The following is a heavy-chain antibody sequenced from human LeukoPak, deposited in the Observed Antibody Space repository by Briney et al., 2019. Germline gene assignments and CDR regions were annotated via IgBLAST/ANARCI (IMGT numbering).Heavy chain of an antibody. Sequence: PGGSLSLSCAASGFTFRSYWMHWVRQAPGKGLVWVSRINSDGSYTAYADSVKGRFTISRDNAKNTLYVKMNSLRAEDTAVYYCIREGIVGVSFDYWGRGTLVTVSS. CDR3: IREGIVGVSFDY. J-gene: IGHJ4*02. CDR1: GFTFRSYW. CDR2: INSDGSYT. V-gene: IGHV3-74*03. D-gene: IGHD1-26*01.